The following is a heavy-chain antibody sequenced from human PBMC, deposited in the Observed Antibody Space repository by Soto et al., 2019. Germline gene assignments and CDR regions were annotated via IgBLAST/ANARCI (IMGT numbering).Heavy chain of an antibody. Sequence: GGSLRLSCAASGFTFSSYAMSWVRQAPGKGLEWVSAISGSGGSTYYADSVKGRFTISRDNSKNTLYLQMNSLRAEDTAVYYCAKDAYGSGALNHYYGMDVWGQGTTVTVSS. CDR2: ISGSGGST. V-gene: IGHV3-23*01. D-gene: IGHD3-10*01. CDR3: AKDAYGSGALNHYYGMDV. J-gene: IGHJ6*02. CDR1: GFTFSSYA.